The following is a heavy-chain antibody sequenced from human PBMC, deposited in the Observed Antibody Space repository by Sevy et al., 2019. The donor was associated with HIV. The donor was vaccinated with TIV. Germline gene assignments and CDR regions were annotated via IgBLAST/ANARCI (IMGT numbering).Heavy chain of an antibody. CDR2: IIPILGTA. CDR1: GGTFSSYA. J-gene: IGHJ4*02. Sequence: ASVKVSCKASGGTFSSYAISWVRQAPGQGLEWMGGIIPILGTANYSQKFQGRVTITADESTSTDYMELSSLRSEDTAVYYCARGARGYSGYELYYLDYWGQGTLVTVSS. V-gene: IGHV1-69*13. CDR3: ARGARGYSGYELYYLDY. D-gene: IGHD5-12*01.